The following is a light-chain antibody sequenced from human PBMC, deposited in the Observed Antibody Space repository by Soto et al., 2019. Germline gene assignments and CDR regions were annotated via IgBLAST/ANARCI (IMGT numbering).Light chain of an antibody. V-gene: IGKV4-1*01. Sequence: DIVMTQSPDSLAVSLGERATINCKSSQSVLYSTNNKNYLAWYQHRPGQPPKLLIYWASTRESGVPDRFSGSGSGTDFTLTISSLQAEDVAVYYCHQYYSTPAAFGGGTKVEIK. CDR3: HQYYSTPAA. CDR1: QSVLYSTNNKNY. CDR2: WAS. J-gene: IGKJ4*01.